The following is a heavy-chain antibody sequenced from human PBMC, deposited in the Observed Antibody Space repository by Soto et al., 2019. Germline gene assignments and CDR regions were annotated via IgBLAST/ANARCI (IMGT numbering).Heavy chain of an antibody. D-gene: IGHD3-22*01. Sequence: SGPTLVNPTQTLTLTCTFSGFSLSTSGVGVGWIRQPPGKALEWLALIYWDDDKRYSPSLKSRLTITKDTSKNQVALTMTSMDRVDTATYYCAHAYYYDSSGYYYGSWGEGTLVTVS. CDR3: AHAYYYDSSGYYYGS. CDR2: IYWDDDK. CDR1: GFSLSTSGVG. V-gene: IGHV2-5*02. J-gene: IGHJ4*02.